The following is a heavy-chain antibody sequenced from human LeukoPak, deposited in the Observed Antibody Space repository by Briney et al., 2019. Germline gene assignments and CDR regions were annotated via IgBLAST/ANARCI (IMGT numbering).Heavy chain of an antibody. Sequence: ASVKVSCKVSGYTFTDYYMHWVQQAPGQGLEWMGWISAYNGNTNYAQKLQGRVTMTTDTSTSTAYMELRSLRSDDTAVYYCARELGTSWFDPWGQGTLVTVSS. CDR1: GYTFTDYY. J-gene: IGHJ5*02. V-gene: IGHV1-18*04. CDR2: ISAYNGNT. CDR3: ARELGTSWFDP. D-gene: IGHD1-1*01.